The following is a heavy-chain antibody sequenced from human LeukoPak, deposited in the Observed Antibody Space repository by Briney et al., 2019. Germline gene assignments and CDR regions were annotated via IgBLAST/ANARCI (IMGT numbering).Heavy chain of an antibody. V-gene: IGHV1-69*01. CDR3: AREMCDFWSGYYYYYYGMDV. J-gene: IGHJ6*02. Sequence: SVKVSCKASGGTFSSYAISWVRQAPGQGLEWMGGIIPIFDTANYAQKFQGRVTITADESTSTAYMELSSLRSEDTAVYYCAREMCDFWSGYYYYYYGMDVWGQGTTVTVSS. D-gene: IGHD3-3*01. CDR2: IIPIFDTA. CDR1: GGTFSSYA.